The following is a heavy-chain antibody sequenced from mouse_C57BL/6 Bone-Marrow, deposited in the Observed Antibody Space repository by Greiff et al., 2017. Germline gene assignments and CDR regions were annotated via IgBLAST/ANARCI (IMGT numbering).Heavy chain of an antibody. CDR2: IDPENGDT. D-gene: IGHD4-1*01. V-gene: IGHV14-4*01. Sequence: EVTLQESGAELVRPGASVKLSCTASGFNIKDDYMHWVKQRPEQGLAWIGWIDPENGDTEYASEFQGKATLTADTASNTAYLQLSSRTSEDTAVYYCTRNWDWGAYWGQGTLVTVSA. J-gene: IGHJ3*01. CDR3: TRNWDWGAY. CDR1: GFNIKDDY.